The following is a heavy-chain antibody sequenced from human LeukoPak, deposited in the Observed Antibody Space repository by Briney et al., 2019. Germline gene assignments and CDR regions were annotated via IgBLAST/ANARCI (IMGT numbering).Heavy chain of an antibody. CDR1: GYRFTYW. CDR2: IDPGYSNM. V-gene: IGHV5-10-1*01. J-gene: IGHJ4*02. CDR3: ATGSSGGYSH. D-gene: IGHD3-10*01. Sequence: GESLRISFTGSGYRFTYWINWVRQMPGKGLEWMGTIDPGYSNMKNYNPSLEGHVTISVDKSINTVYLQWSSLKASDSAMYYCATGSSGGYSHWGQGTLGTASS.